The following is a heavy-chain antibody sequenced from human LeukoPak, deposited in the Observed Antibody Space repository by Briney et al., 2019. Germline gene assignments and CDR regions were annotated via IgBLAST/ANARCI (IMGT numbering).Heavy chain of an antibody. V-gene: IGHV3-48*02. D-gene: IGHD4-17*01. CDR2: ISSSSSTR. CDR1: GFSFTTYN. J-gene: IGHJ3*02. Sequence: PGGSLRLSCAASGFSFTTYNMNWVRQAPGKGLEWVSYISSSSSTRYYADSVKGRFTIPRDKAKNSVYVQMSSLRDEDTAMYHCARDFYGDWAFDIWGQGTMVTVSS. CDR3: ARDFYGDWAFDI.